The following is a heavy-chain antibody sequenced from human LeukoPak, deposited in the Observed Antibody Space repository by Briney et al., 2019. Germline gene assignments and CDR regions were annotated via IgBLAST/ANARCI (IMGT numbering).Heavy chain of an antibody. V-gene: IGHV1-58*01. CDR1: GFTFTSSA. D-gene: IGHD6-13*01. CDR3: AALWGSCWYYYYYMDV. Sequence: ASVKVSCKASGFTFTSSAVQWVRQARGQRLEWIGWIVVGSGNTNYAQKFQERVTITRDMSTSTAYMELSSLRSEDTAVYYCAALWGSCWYYYYYMDVWGKGTTVTVSS. CDR2: IVVGSGNT. J-gene: IGHJ6*03.